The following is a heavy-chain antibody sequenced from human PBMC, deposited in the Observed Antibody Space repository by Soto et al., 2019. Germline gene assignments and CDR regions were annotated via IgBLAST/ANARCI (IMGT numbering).Heavy chain of an antibody. CDR1: VFTFSSYA. D-gene: IGHD3-10*01. CDR2: ISGSGGST. Sequence: VGSLRLACASSVFTFSSYAMSCVRQSPGKWLEWVSAISGSGGSTYYADSVKGRFTISRDNSKNTLYLQMNSLRAEETAVYYCAKNYYGSGSYPNDYYYYYGMDFWGQGTRVTVSS. V-gene: IGHV3-23*01. CDR3: AKNYYGSGSYPNDYYYYYGMDF. J-gene: IGHJ6*01.